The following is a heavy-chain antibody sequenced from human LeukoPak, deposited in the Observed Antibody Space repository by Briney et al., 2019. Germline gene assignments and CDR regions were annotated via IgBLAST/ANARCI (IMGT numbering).Heavy chain of an antibody. CDR2: ISAYYGNT. J-gene: IGHJ6*02. V-gene: IGHV1-18*04. CDR3: ARDPLRSTWSTYNNAMDV. CDR1: VYSFTSYA. D-gene: IGHD6-13*01. Sequence: ASVKVSCKASVYSFTSYAINWVRQAPGQGLEWVGWISAYYGNTDYAQKVQGRVTMNTDASTSTAHMELVSLTSDDTAVYYCARDPLRSTWSTYNNAMDVWGQGTTVTGS.